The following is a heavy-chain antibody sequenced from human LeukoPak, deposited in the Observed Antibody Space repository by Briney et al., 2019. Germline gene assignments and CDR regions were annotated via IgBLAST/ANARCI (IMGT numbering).Heavy chain of an antibody. V-gene: IGHV1-46*01. CDR2: INPSGGST. D-gene: IGHD3-9*01. J-gene: IGHJ4*02. CDR3: AREGVLYYDILTADY. Sequence: ASVKVSCKASGYTFASYYMHWVRQAPGQGLEWMGIINPSGGSTSYAQKFQGRVTMTRDMSTSTVYMELSSLRSEDTAVYYCAREGVLYYDILTADYWGQGTLVTVSS. CDR1: GYTFASYY.